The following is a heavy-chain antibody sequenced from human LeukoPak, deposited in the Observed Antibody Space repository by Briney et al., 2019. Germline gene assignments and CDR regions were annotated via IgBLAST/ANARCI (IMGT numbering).Heavy chain of an antibody. CDR2: ISVGNGNT. CDR3: TRERGQGRYDY. CDR1: GYTFTSYA. J-gene: IGHJ4*01. V-gene: IGHV1-3*01. Sequence: ASVKVSCKASGYTFTSYAIHWVRQAPGQRLEWMGWISVGNGNTKYSQKLQGRVTITRDTSASTAYMELSSLRSEDTAVYYCTRERGQGRYDYWGQEPWSPSPQ.